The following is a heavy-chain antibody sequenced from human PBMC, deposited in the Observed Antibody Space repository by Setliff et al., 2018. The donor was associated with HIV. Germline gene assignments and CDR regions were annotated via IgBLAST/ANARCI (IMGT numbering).Heavy chain of an antibody. Sequence: PSETLSLTCAVSGGSISSHYWSWIRLPPGKGLEWIGTRYHNGNTNQNPSLKSRVAISVDTSKNQFSLKLGSVTAADTAVYFCARPLTTSYNFWGDAFAIWGPGKMVTVSS. CDR2: RYHNGNT. CDR1: GGSISSHY. CDR3: ARPLTTSYNFWGDAFAI. J-gene: IGHJ3*02. D-gene: IGHD3-3*01. V-gene: IGHV4-59*11.